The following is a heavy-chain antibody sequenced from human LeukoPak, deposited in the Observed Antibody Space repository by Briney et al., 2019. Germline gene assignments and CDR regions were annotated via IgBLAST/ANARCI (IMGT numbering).Heavy chain of an antibody. CDR3: ARADGGATLRARYMDV. J-gene: IGHJ6*03. V-gene: IGHV3-23*01. Sequence: PGGSLRLSCAASGFAFSSYAMSWVRQAPGKGLEWVSAISGSGGSTYYADSVKGRFTISRDNSKNTLYLQMNSLRAEDTAVYYRARADGGATLRARYMDVWGKGTTVTVSS. D-gene: IGHD1-26*01. CDR2: ISGSGGST. CDR1: GFAFSSYA.